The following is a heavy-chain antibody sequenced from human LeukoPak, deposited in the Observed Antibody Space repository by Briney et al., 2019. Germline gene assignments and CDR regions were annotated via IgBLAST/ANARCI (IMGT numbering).Heavy chain of an antibody. D-gene: IGHD6-6*01. Sequence: GGSLRLSCAASGFTFSNYGMHWVRQAPGKGLEWVAFIRYDGSNKYYADSVKGRFTISRDNSKNTLYLQMNSLRAEDTAVYYCAKLPLSIEYSSSSGYWGQGTLVTVSS. CDR1: GFTFSNYG. J-gene: IGHJ4*02. CDR3: AKLPLSIEYSSSSGY. V-gene: IGHV3-30*02. CDR2: IRYDGSNK.